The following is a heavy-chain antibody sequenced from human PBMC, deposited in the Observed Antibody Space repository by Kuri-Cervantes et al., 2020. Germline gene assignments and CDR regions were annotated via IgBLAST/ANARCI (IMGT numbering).Heavy chain of an antibody. Sequence: SVKVSCKASGYTFTSYAISWVRQAPGQGLEWMGGIIPIFGTANYAQKFQGRVTITADESTSTAYMELSSLRSEDTAVYYCARDGQDCSGGSCYSPGDYWGQGTLVTVSS. CDR3: ARDGQDCSGGSCYSPGDY. V-gene: IGHV1-69*13. CDR1: GYTFTSYA. J-gene: IGHJ4*02. CDR2: IIPIFGTA. D-gene: IGHD2-15*01.